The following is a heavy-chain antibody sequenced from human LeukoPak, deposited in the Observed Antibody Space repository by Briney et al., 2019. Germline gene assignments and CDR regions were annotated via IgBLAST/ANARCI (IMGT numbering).Heavy chain of an antibody. D-gene: IGHD2-21*02. Sequence: GGSLRLSCAASGFTFSSYGMHWVRQAPGKGLEWVVFIRYDGSNKYYADSVKGRFTISRDNSKNTLYLQMNSLRAEDTAVYYCAKEPFCGGDCYFDYWGQGTLVTVSS. CDR1: GFTFSSYG. V-gene: IGHV3-30*02. CDR2: IRYDGSNK. CDR3: AKEPFCGGDCYFDY. J-gene: IGHJ4*02.